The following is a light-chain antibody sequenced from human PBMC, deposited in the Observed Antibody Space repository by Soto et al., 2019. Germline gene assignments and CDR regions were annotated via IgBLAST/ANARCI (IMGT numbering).Light chain of an antibody. CDR3: QQYRDSPLT. CDR2: GGS. V-gene: IGKV3-20*01. CDR1: QSVSSNY. J-gene: IGKJ3*01. Sequence: EIVLTQSPDTLSLSPGERATLSCRASQSVSSNYLAWYQQKPGQAPRLLIYGGSSRATGIPDRFSGSGSGTDFTLTISRLEPEDFAVYYCQQYRDSPLTFGPGTKVDIK.